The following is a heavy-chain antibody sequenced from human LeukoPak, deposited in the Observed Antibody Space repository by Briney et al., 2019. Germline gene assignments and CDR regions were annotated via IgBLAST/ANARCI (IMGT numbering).Heavy chain of an antibody. CDR2: IYHTGST. D-gene: IGHD5-12*01. J-gene: IGHJ4*02. CDR1: GASIVSSNW. CDR3: AREDGSSGYDDF. V-gene: IGHV4-4*02. Sequence: SETLSLTCGVSGASIVSSNWWNWVRQPPGKGLEWIGEIYHTGSTHYSPSLNGRVTISVDKSKNQFSLKVTSVTAADTAVYYCAREDGSSGYDDFWGQGTLVTVSS.